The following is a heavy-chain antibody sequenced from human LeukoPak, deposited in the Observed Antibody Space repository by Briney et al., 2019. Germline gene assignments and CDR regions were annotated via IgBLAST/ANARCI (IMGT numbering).Heavy chain of an antibody. J-gene: IGHJ4*02. CDR3: ARRQIAAPPDY. D-gene: IGHD6-6*01. V-gene: IGHV5-51*01. CDR1: GYRFTNYW. Sequence: GESLKISCKGSGYRFTNYWIGWVRQMPGKGLEWMGIIYPDDSDTRYSPPFQGQVTISVDKSITTAYLQWSSLKASDTAMYYCARRQIAAPPDYWGQGTLVTVSS. CDR2: IYPDDSDT.